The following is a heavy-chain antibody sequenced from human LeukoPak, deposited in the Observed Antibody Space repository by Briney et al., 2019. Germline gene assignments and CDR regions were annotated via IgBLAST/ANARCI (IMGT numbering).Heavy chain of an antibody. CDR2: IIPILGIA. V-gene: IGHV1-69*04. Sequence: GASVKVSCKASGGTFSSYTISWVRQAPGQGLEGMGRIIPILGIANYAQKFQGRVTITADKSTSTAYMELSSLRSEDTAVYYCAREFSLDTAMVHSFDYWGQGTLVTVSS. D-gene: IGHD5-18*01. CDR1: GGTFSSYT. CDR3: AREFSLDTAMVHSFDY. J-gene: IGHJ4*02.